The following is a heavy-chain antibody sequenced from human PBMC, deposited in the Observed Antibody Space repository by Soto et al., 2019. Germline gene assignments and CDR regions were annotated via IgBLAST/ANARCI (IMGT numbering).Heavy chain of an antibody. V-gene: IGHV2-5*02. D-gene: IGHD4-17*01. J-gene: IGHJ4*02. Sequence: QITLKESGPTLVKPTQTLTLTCTFSGFSLSTSGVGVGWIRQPPGKALEWLALIWWDDDKRYSPSLKSRLTSTKDTSKNQVVLTMPNMDPVDTATYYGARRLQTTALDYWGQGTLVTVSS. CDR3: ARRLQTTALDY. CDR2: IWWDDDK. CDR1: GFSLSTSGVG.